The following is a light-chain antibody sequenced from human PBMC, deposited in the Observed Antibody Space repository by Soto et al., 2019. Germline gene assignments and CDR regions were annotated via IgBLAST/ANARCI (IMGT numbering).Light chain of an antibody. CDR1: QSISTW. V-gene: IGKV1-5*03. CDR3: QQYNTYSWT. CDR2: KAS. Sequence: DVQMTQSPSTLSAPEGDRVTITCRASQSISTWLAWYQQKPGKAPKLLIYKASGLESGVPSRFSGSGSGTEFTLTISSLQPDDFATYYCQQYNTYSWTFGQGTKVEIK. J-gene: IGKJ1*01.